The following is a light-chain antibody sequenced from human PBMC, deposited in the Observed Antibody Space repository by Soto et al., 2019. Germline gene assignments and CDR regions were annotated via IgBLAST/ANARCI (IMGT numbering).Light chain of an antibody. V-gene: IGLV2-8*01. Sequence: QSALTQPPSASGSPGHSVTISCTGTSSDVGGYNYVSWYQQHPGKAPKLMIYEVSKRPSGVPDRFSGSKSGNTASLTVSGLQAEDEADYYCSSYAGSTNLVFGGGTKVTVL. CDR2: EVS. J-gene: IGLJ2*01. CDR1: SSDVGGYNY. CDR3: SSYAGSTNLV.